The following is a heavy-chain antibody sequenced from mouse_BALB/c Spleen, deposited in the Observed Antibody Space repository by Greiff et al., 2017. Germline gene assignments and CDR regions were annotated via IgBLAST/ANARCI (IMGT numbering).Heavy chain of an antibody. CDR1: GFTFSSYG. V-gene: IGHV5-6-3*01. CDR3: ARELRLFDY. Sequence: EVQVVESGGGLVQPGGSRKLSCAASGFTFSSYGMSWVRQTPDKRLELVATINSNGGSTYYPDSVKGRFTISRDNAKNTLYLQMSSLKSEDTAMYYCARELRLFDYWGQGTTLTVSS. D-gene: IGHD2-12*01. J-gene: IGHJ2*01. CDR2: INSNGGST.